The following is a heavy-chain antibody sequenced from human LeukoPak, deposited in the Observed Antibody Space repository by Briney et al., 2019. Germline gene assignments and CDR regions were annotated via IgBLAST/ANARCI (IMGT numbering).Heavy chain of an antibody. V-gene: IGHV3-23*01. D-gene: IGHD1-1*01. CDR3: AKARGATVNDPVDT. CDR1: GFTFSAFA. Sequence: GGSLRLSCAAPGFTFSAFAMTWVRQAPGKGLEWVSSFGGAGRAFTHHSDSVKGRFTISRDDSKNTLYLQMSSLRAEDTAVYHCAKARGATVNDPVDTWGQGTLVTVSS. J-gene: IGHJ5*02. CDR2: FGGAGRAFT.